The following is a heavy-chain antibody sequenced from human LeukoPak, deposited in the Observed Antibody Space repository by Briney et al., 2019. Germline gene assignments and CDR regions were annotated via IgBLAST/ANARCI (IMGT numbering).Heavy chain of an antibody. V-gene: IGHV3-23*01. CDR3: AKDAPRTSGWFFLEY. J-gene: IGHJ4*02. CDR1: GFTFTNFD. Sequence: GGSLRLSCAASGFTFTNFDMVWVRQAPGKGLEWVSGISNGGDRAYYADSVKGRFTISRDNSKSALFLQMKSLRVDDTAIYYCAKDAPRTSGWFFLEYWGQGILDTVSS. CDR2: ISNGGDRA. D-gene: IGHD6-19*01.